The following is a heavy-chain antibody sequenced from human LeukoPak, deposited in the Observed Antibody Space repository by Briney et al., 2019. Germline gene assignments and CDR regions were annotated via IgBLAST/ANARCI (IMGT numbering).Heavy chain of an antibody. CDR3: ARTVTTSSYYFDY. D-gene: IGHD4-17*01. CDR1: GYTFTTYG. V-gene: IGHV1-18*01. CDR2: ISGYDGNT. J-gene: IGHJ4*02. Sequence: ASVEVSCKASGYTFTTYGVSWVRQAPGQGLEWMGRISGYDGNTNYAQKLRGRVTMTTDTSTSTAYMDLRSLRSDDTALYYCARTVTTSSYYFDYWGQGTLVTVSS.